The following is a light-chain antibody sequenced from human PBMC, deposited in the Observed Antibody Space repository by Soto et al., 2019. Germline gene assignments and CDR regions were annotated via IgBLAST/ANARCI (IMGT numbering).Light chain of an antibody. CDR1: SGHSTYI. J-gene: IGLJ1*01. CDR2: LEGSGSY. CDR3: ETWDSYLHV. V-gene: IGLV4-60*03. Sequence: QPVLTQSSSASASLGSSVKLTCTLSSGHSTYIIAWHQQLPGKAPRYLMKLEGSGSYNKGSGVPDRFSGSSSGADRFLTISNLQPEDEADYFRETWDSYLHVFGTGTKVTVL.